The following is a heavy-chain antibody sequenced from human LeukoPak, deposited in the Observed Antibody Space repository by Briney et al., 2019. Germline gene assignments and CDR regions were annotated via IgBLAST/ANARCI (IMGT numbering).Heavy chain of an antibody. CDR2: IIPIFGTA. V-gene: IGHV1-69*13. CDR3: ARGIAARRVGDHYYYGMDV. Sequence: SMKVSCKASGGTFSSYAISWVRQAPGQGLEWIGGIIPIFGTANYAQKFQGRVTITADESTSTAYMELSSLRSEDTAVYYCARGIAARRVGDHYYYGMDVWGQGTTVTVSS. D-gene: IGHD6-6*01. CDR1: GGTFSSYA. J-gene: IGHJ6*02.